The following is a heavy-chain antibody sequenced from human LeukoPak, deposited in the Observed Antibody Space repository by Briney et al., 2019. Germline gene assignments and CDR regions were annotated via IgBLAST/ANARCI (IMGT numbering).Heavy chain of an antibody. CDR1: GGSISSSSYY. CDR2: IYYSGST. CDR3: ARAANYYDSSGYQIVGAFDI. V-gene: IGHV4-39*07. J-gene: IGHJ3*02. D-gene: IGHD3-22*01. Sequence: PSETLSLTCTVSGGSISSSSYYWGWIRQPPGKGLEWIGSIYYSGSTYYNPSLKSRVTISVDTSRNQFSLKLSSVTAADTAVYYCARAANYYDSSGYQIVGAFDIWGQGTMVTVSS.